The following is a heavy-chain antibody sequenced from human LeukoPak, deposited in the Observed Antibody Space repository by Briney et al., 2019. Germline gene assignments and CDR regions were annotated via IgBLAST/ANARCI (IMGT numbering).Heavy chain of an antibody. CDR2: SYYRGST. CDR3: ARLNAHYGFGFDP. CDR1: GGSISTCY. J-gene: IGHJ5*02. Sequence: SETLSLTCAVSGGSISTCYCSWIRQPPGRRRLGIGYSYYRGSTNYNPSLKSRVTIPVDTSKNQFSLKVRSVTAADTGVYYCARLNAHYGFGFDPWGQGTLVTVSS. D-gene: IGHD3-3*01. V-gene: IGHV4-59*12.